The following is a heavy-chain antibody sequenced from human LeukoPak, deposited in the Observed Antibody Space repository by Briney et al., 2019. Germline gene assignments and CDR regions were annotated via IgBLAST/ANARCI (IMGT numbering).Heavy chain of an antibody. CDR2: ISGSGGST. V-gene: IGHV3-23*01. CDR3: ARDLVVVPAAIRRAFDP. Sequence: GGSLRLSCAASGFTFSSYAMSWVRQAPGKGLEWVSAISGSGGSTYYADSVKGRFTISRDNAKNSLYLQMNSLRAEDTAVYYCARDLVVVPAAIRRAFDPWGQGTLVTVSS. J-gene: IGHJ5*02. CDR1: GFTFSSYA. D-gene: IGHD2-2*02.